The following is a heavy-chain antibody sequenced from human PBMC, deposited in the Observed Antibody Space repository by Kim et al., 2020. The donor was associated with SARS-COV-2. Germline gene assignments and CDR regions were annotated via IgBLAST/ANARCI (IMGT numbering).Heavy chain of an antibody. D-gene: IGHD6-19*01. V-gene: IGHV3-9*01. CDR2: ISWNSGSI. Sequence: GGSLRLSCAASGFTFDDYAMHWVRQAPGKGLEWVSGISWNSGSIGYADSVKGRFTISRDNAKNSLYLQMNSLRAEDTALYYCAKTGYSSGWYDLHWYFDLWGRGTLVTVSS. CDR3: AKTGYSSGWYDLHWYFDL. J-gene: IGHJ2*01. CDR1: GFTFDDYA.